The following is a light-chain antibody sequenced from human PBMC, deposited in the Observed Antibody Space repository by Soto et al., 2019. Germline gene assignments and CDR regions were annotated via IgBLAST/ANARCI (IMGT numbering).Light chain of an antibody. CDR1: QSISSW. CDR3: QQYNSYLWT. V-gene: IGKV1-5*01. Sequence: DIQMTQSPSTLSASVGDRVTITCRASQSISSWLAWYQQKQGKAPKLLIYDASSLESGVPSRFSGSGSGTEFTLTISSLQPDDFATSYCQQYNSYLWTFGQGTKVEIK. CDR2: DAS. J-gene: IGKJ1*01.